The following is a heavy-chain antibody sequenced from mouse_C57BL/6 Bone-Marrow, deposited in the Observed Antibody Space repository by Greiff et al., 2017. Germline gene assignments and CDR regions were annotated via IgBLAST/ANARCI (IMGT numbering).Heavy chain of an antibody. Sequence: EVKLMESGGGLVQPGGSLKLSCAASGFTFSDYGMVWVRQAPRKGPEWVAFISNLAYSIYYADTVTGRFTISRENAKNTLYLEMSSLRSEDTAMYYCARPSYDYDVDWYFDVWGTGTTVTVSS. CDR1: GFTFSDYG. CDR2: ISNLAYSI. J-gene: IGHJ1*03. V-gene: IGHV5-15*01. CDR3: ARPSYDYDVDWYFDV. D-gene: IGHD2-4*01.